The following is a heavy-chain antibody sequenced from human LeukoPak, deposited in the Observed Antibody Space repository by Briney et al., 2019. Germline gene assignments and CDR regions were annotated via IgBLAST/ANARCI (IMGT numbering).Heavy chain of an antibody. Sequence: EASVKVSCKASGYTFTASYIHWVRQATGQGLEWMGWMNPNSGNTGYAQKFQGRVTMTRNTSISTAYMELSSLRSEDTAVYYCARGGDQVDYWGQGTLVTVSS. CDR3: ARGGDQVDY. CDR1: GYTFTASY. CDR2: MNPNSGNT. V-gene: IGHV1-8*02. D-gene: IGHD3-10*01. J-gene: IGHJ4*02.